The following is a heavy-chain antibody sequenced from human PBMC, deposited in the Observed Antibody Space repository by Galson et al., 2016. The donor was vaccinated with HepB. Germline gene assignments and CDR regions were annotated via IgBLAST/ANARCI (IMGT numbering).Heavy chain of an antibody. V-gene: IGHV1-69*06. CDR2: VIPIFGTT. CDR1: GGTFSNYA. Sequence: SVKVSCKVSGGTFSNYAFTWVRQAPGQGLVWMGGVIPIFGTTKFAQVFQDRIKITADKSTTTSYMELGSLKLDDMAVYYCATYNWNDGEWGAFDMWGQGTMVIVSS. D-gene: IGHD1-20*01. CDR3: ATYNWNDGEWGAFDM. J-gene: IGHJ3*02.